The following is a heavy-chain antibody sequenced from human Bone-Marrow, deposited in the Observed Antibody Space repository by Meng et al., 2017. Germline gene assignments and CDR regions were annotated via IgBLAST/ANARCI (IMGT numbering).Heavy chain of an antibody. CDR1: GYIFTNYY. D-gene: IGHD3-22*01. Sequence: ASMKVSCKASGYIFTNYYMHWVRQAPGQGLEWMGIINPSGGSTTYAQKFQGRLSMTRDMSTGTIYMELSSLTSEDTAVYYCARDLTVVVIALGYWGQGTLVTVSS. J-gene: IGHJ4*02. V-gene: IGHV1-46*01. CDR2: INPSGGST. CDR3: ARDLTVVVIALGY.